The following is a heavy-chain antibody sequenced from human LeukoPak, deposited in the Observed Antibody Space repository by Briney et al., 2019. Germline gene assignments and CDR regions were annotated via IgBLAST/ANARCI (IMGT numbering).Heavy chain of an antibody. D-gene: IGHD3-3*01. V-gene: IGHV3-15*01. CDR1: GFTFSNAW. J-gene: IGHJ6*04. CDR2: IKSKTDGGTT. CDR3: TATIWSGHYYYYYGMDV. Sequence: GGSLRLSCAASGFTFSNAWMSWVRKAPGKGLEWVGRIKSKTDGGTTDYAAPVKGRFTISRDDSKNTLYLQMNSLKTEDRAVYYCTATIWSGHYYYYYGMDVWGKGTTVTVFS.